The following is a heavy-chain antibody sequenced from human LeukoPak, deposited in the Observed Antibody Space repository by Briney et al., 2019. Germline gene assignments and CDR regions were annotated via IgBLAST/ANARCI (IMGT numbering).Heavy chain of an antibody. V-gene: IGHV4-38-2*01. D-gene: IGHD5-24*01. CDR3: ARSPERWLQLLIDY. CDR2: IYHSGST. CDR1: GYSISSGYY. Sequence: PSETLSLTCAVSGYSISSGYYWGWIRQPPGKGLEWIGSIYHSGSTYYNPSLKSRITISVDTSKNQFSLKLSSVTAVDTAVYYCARSPERWLQLLIDYWGQGTLVTVSS. J-gene: IGHJ4*02.